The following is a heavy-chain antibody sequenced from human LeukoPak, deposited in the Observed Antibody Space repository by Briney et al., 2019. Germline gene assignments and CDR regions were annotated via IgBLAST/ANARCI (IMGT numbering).Heavy chain of an antibody. V-gene: IGHV4-4*02. Sequence: SSGTLSLTCAVSGGSISSSDWWNWIRQPPGKGLEWIGCIYDRGPAHYNPSLKSRFTISVDRPKNQFFLNVTSLTAADTAVYYCARSRQASGLFSSWGQGTLVVVSS. D-gene: IGHD3-10*01. J-gene: IGHJ5*02. CDR3: ARSRQASGLFSS. CDR2: IYDRGPA. CDR1: GGSISSSDW.